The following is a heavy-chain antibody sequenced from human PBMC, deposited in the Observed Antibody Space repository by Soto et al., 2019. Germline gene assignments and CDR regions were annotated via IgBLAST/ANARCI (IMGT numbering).Heavy chain of an antibody. Sequence: QVQLVQSGAEVKKPGSSVKVSCKASGGTFSSYAISWVRQAPGQGLEWMGGIIPIFGTANYAQKFQGRVTITADESTSTAYMELSSLRSEDTAVYYCAGDGGIAAAGYYYYGMDVWGQGTTVTVSS. V-gene: IGHV1-69*12. CDR2: IIPIFGTA. CDR1: GGTFSSYA. D-gene: IGHD6-13*01. CDR3: AGDGGIAAAGYYYYGMDV. J-gene: IGHJ6*02.